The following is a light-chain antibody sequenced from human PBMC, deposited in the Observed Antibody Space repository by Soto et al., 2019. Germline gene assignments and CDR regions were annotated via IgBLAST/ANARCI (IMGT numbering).Light chain of an antibody. CDR3: QSYDNNSDYV. Sequence: SYELTQPPSVSVAPGQTARITCGGNNIGSKSVHWSHQKPGQAPVLGVYDDSDRPSGIPERFSGSKSGTSASLAITGPRAEDEADYYCQSYDNNSDYVFGTGTKVTVL. V-gene: IGLV3-21*02. J-gene: IGLJ1*01. CDR1: NIGSKS. CDR2: DDS.